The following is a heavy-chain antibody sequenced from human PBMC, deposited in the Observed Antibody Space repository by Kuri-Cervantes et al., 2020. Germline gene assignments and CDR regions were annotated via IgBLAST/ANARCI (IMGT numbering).Heavy chain of an antibody. V-gene: IGHV3-9*01. Sequence: LSLTCAASGFTFDDYAMHWVRQAPGKGLEWVSGISWNSGSIGYADSVKGRFTISRDNAKNSLYLQMNSLRAEDTAVYYCARDHGGIAVAGHLGYWGQGTLVTVSS. CDR1: GFTFDDYA. CDR3: ARDHGGIAVAGHLGY. CDR2: ISWNSGSI. J-gene: IGHJ4*02. D-gene: IGHD6-19*01.